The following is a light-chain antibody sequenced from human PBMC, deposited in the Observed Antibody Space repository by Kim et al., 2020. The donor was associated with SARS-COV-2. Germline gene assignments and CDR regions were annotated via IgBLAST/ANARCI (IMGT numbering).Light chain of an antibody. J-gene: IGKJ2*01. CDR1: QSVSSYY. Sequence: EIVLTQSPGTLSLSPGERATLSCRASQSVSSYYLAWYQQKPGQPPRLLIYSASSRAPGIPDRFSGSGSGTDFTLTISRLEPEDFAVYYCQQYGDSPPYTFGQGTKLEI. V-gene: IGKV3-20*01. CDR2: SAS. CDR3: QQYGDSPPYT.